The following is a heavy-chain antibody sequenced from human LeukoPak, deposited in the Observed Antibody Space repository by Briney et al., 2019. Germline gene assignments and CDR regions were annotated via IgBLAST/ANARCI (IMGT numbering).Heavy chain of an antibody. Sequence: PGGSLRLSCAASGFTFSSYSMNWVRQAPGKGLEWVSSISSSSSYIYYADSVKGRFTISRDNAKNSLYLQMNSLRAEDTAVYYCARVGGYYDSSGYHNLGAFDIWGQRTMVTVSS. J-gene: IGHJ3*02. CDR3: ARVGGYYDSSGYHNLGAFDI. V-gene: IGHV3-21*01. CDR1: GFTFSSYS. CDR2: ISSSSSYI. D-gene: IGHD3-22*01.